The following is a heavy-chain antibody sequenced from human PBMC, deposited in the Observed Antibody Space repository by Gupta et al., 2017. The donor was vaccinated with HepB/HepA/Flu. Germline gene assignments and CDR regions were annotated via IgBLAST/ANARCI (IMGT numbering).Heavy chain of an antibody. CDR3: ARVGEGTYYYYYMDV. V-gene: IGHV3-74*01. CDR2: IGTNSDGSRT. J-gene: IGHJ6*03. Sequence: EVQLVESGGGLVQPGGSLRLSCAASGFTFSSYWMQWVRQAPGKGLVWVSRIGTNSDGSRTSYADSVKGRFTISRDNAKNTLYLQMNSLRAEDAAVYYCARVGEGTYYYYYMDVWGKGTTVTVSS. CDR1: GFTFSSYW. D-gene: IGHD2-21*01.